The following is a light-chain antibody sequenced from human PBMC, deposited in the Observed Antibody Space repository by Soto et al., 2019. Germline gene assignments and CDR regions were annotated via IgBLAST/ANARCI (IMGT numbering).Light chain of an antibody. J-gene: IGKJ1*01. V-gene: IGKV1-5*01. Sequence: DIQVTQSPSTLSASVGDRVTITCRASQRLSTWLAWFQQKPGKTPKLLIYDASTLESGVPSRFSGNGSGTEFTLTINGLQPDDFATDYCQQYDDYWSFGPGTKVEVK. CDR1: QRLSTW. CDR3: QQYDDYWS. CDR2: DAS.